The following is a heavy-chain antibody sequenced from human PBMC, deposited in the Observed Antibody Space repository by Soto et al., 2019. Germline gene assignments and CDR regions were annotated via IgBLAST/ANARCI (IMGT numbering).Heavy chain of an antibody. CDR3: AREKVGTTFFDN. J-gene: IGHJ4*02. CDR2: IYPSVSS. D-gene: IGHD1-1*01. Sequence: SETLSLTCSVSGFAISRGYYWSWVRQPPGKGLEWIGSIYPSVSSYHNPSLETRVRLSIDTSKNQFTLNLTSVTAADTALYYCAREKVGTTFFDNWGQGIQVTAPQ. V-gene: IGHV4-38-2*02. CDR1: GFAISRGYY.